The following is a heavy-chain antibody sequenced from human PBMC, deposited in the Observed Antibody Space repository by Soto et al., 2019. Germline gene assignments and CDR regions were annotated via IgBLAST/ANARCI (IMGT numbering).Heavy chain of an antibody. D-gene: IGHD4-17*01. J-gene: IGHJ6*02. CDR2: INSDGSST. Sequence: PGGSLRLSCSASGFTFSSYWMHWVRQAPGKGLVWVSRINSDGSSTSYADSVKGRFTISRDNAKNTLYLQMNSLRAEDTAVYYCAREFREPYGDYGMDVWGQGTTVTVSS. CDR3: AREFREPYGDYGMDV. CDR1: GFTFSSYW. V-gene: IGHV3-74*01.